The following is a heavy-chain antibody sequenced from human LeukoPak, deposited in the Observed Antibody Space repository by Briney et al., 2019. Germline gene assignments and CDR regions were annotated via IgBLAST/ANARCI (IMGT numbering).Heavy chain of an antibody. Sequence: APVKVSCKASGYTFTSYGISWVRQAPGQGLEWMGWISAYNGNTNYAQKLQGRVTMTTDTSTSTAYMELRSLRSDDTAVYYCARSHPYCSSTSCSYYFDYWGQGTLVTVSS. J-gene: IGHJ4*02. V-gene: IGHV1-18*01. CDR1: GYTFTSYG. CDR3: ARSHPYCSSTSCSYYFDY. CDR2: ISAYNGNT. D-gene: IGHD2-2*01.